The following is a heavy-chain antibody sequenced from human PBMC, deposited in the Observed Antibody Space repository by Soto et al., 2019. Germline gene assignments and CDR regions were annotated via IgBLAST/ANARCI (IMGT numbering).Heavy chain of an antibody. CDR1: GGSIYSYY. D-gene: IGHD3-9*01. J-gene: IGHJ6*02. CDR2: IYYSGST. V-gene: IGHV4-59*12. Sequence: PSETLSLTCTVSGGSIYSYYWSWIRQPPGKGLEWIGYIYYSGSTNYNPSLKSRVTISIDTSKNQFSLKLSSVTAADTAVYYCARDRVWGYDFLTGHSYGNDMDVWGQGTTVT. CDR3: ARDRVWGYDFLTGHSYGNDMDV.